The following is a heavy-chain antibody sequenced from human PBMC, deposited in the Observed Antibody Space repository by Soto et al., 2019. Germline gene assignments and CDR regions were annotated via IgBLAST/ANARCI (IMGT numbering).Heavy chain of an antibody. Sequence: EVQLVESGGGLVQPGGSLRLSCAASGFTFSTYSMNWVRQAPGKGLEWVSYISSSSTTIYYADSVKGRFTISRDNAKNSLYLQMNRLRAEDTAVYYCARGLSGDPREYFQYWGQGTLVTVSS. CDR3: ARGLSGDPREYFQY. J-gene: IGHJ1*01. V-gene: IGHV3-48*01. CDR1: GFTFSTYS. D-gene: IGHD4-17*01. CDR2: ISSSSTTI.